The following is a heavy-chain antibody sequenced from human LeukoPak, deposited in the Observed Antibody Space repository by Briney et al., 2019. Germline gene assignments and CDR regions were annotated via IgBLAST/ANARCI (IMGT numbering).Heavy chain of an antibody. CDR3: ARDSLISSSPADY. Sequence: VASVKVSCKASGYTFTSYAMHWVRQAPGQRLEWMGWINAGNGNTKYSQKFQGRVTMTTDTSTSTAYMELRSLRSDDTAVYYCARDSLISSSPADYWGQGTLVTVSS. D-gene: IGHD6-13*01. J-gene: IGHJ4*02. V-gene: IGHV1-3*01. CDR2: INAGNGNT. CDR1: GYTFTSYA.